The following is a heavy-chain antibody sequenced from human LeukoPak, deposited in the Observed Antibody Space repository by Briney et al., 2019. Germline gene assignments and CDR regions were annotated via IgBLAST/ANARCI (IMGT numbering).Heavy chain of an antibody. D-gene: IGHD2-15*01. CDR3: PKKFRHLWSYWYFDL. V-gene: IGHV3-30*18. CDR1: GFIFSDYG. J-gene: IGHJ2*01. CDR2: TSYDGSAK. Sequence: PGGSLRLSCVGSGFIFSDYGMHWVRQAPGKGLEWVAVTSYDGSAKIYADSVKGRFTISRDNFKNTLYLQMDSLRAEDTAVYYCPKKFRHLWSYWYFDLWGRGTLVTVSS.